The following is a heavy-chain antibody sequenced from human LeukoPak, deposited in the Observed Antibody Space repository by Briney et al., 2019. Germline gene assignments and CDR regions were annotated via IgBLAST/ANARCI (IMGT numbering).Heavy chain of an antibody. D-gene: IGHD5-18*01. J-gene: IGHJ4*02. CDR3: ARSESGYSYGVDY. CDR2: IYYSVST. V-gene: IGHV4-59*01. CDR1: GGSISSYY. Sequence: PSETLSLTCTVSGGSISSYYWSWIRQPPGKGLEWIGYIYYSVSTNYNPSLKSRVTILVDTSKNQFSLKLSSVTAADTAVYYCARSESGYSYGVDYWGQGTLVTVSS.